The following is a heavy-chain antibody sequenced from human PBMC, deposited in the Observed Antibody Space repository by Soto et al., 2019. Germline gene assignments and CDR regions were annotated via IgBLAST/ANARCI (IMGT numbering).Heavy chain of an antibody. J-gene: IGHJ5*02. CDR3: ASCSGWGSWFDP. CDR2: INPNSGGT. Sequence: QVQLVQSGAEVKKPGASVKVSCKASGYTFTGYYMHWVRQAPGQGLEWMGWINPNSGGTNYAQKLQGRVTMTRDTSISTAYMELSRLRSDDTAVYYCASCSGWGSWFDPWGQGTLVTVSS. CDR1: GYTFTGYY. D-gene: IGHD6-19*01. V-gene: IGHV1-2*02.